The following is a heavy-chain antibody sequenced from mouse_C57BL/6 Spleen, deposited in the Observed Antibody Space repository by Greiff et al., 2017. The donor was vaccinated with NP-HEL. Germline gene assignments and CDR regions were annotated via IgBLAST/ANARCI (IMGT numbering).Heavy chain of an antibody. CDR2: IDPSDSYT. CDR3: AYYGSSLYYAMDY. J-gene: IGHJ4*01. D-gene: IGHD1-1*01. Sequence: QVQLQQPGAELVKPGASVKLSCKASGYTFTSYWMQWVKQRPGQGLEWIGEIDPSDSYTNYNQKFKGKATLTVDTSSSTAYMQLSSLTSEDSAVYYCAYYGSSLYYAMDYWGQGTSVTVSS. V-gene: IGHV1-50*01. CDR1: GYTFTSYW.